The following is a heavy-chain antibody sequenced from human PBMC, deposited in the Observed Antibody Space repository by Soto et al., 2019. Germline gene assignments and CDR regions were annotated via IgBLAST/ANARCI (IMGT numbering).Heavy chain of an antibody. CDR3: VSPWNDRTYYHFGLDV. Sequence: HPGGSLRLSCAASGFTFSSYAMSWVRQAPGKGLEWVAVRSGSGYSTNYADSVKGRFTISRDNSKSTLYLQMDSLRAEDTATYYCVSPWNDRTYYHFGLDVWGQGTTVTVSS. J-gene: IGHJ6*02. V-gene: IGHV3-23*01. CDR2: RSGSGYST. CDR1: GFTFSSYA. D-gene: IGHD1-1*01.